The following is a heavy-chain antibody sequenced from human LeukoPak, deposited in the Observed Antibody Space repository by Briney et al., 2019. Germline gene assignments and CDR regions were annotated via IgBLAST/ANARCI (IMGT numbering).Heavy chain of an antibody. J-gene: IGHJ5*02. V-gene: IGHV3-20*01. D-gene: IGHD2-2*02. Sequence: GGSLRLSCAASGFKFDDYGMSWVRQVPGKGLEWVSGINWNGGSRGYADSVKGRFTISRDNAKNSVYLQMNSLGSEDTAFYHCARDRCGSTSCDNTPNWFDPWGQGTLVTVSS. CDR1: GFKFDDYG. CDR3: ARDRCGSTSCDNTPNWFDP. CDR2: INWNGGSR.